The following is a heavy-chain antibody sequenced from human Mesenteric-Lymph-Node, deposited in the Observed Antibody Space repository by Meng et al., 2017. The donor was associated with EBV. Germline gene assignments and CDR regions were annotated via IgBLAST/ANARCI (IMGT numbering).Heavy chain of an antibody. CDR3: ARTPSSMDV. Sequence: EVQLVESGGGLVKPGGSLRLSCAASGFTFSSYGMDWVRQAPGKGLKWVSSITTSNYIYYADSVKGRFTISRDNAKNSLYLQMNSLRAEDTAVYYCARTPSSMDVWGQGTTVTVS. CDR2: ITTSNYI. J-gene: IGHJ6*02. CDR1: GFTFSSYG. V-gene: IGHV3-21*01.